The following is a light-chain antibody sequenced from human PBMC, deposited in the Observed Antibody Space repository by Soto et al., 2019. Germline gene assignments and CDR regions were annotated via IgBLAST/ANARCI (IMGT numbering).Light chain of an antibody. CDR3: QRSNRSPRT. Sequence: EIVLTQSPATLSLSPGERATLSCRASQSVSSNLAWYQQKPCQAPSLLIYAASRRAGVLPTWFSGSGSGTDFTLTSSSLQADDFAYYCWQRSNRSPRTFGQGTKVDIK. CDR1: QSVSSN. V-gene: IGKV3-11*01. CDR2: AAS. J-gene: IGKJ1*01.